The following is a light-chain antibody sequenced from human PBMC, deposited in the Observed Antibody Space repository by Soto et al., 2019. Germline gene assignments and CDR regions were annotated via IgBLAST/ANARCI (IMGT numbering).Light chain of an antibody. CDR1: QTVSSNF. CDR2: GAS. CDR3: QQYGSSPET. Sequence: EMVLTQSPDTLSVSPGXRATLSCRASQTVSSNFLAWYQQRPGQAPRLLIYGASSRAAGIPDRFSGSGSGTDFTLTISRLEPEDLALYYCQQYGSSPETFGQGTKV. J-gene: IGKJ1*01. V-gene: IGKV3-20*01.